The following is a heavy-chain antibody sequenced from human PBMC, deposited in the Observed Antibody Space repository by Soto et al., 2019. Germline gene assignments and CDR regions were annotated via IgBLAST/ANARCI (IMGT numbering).Heavy chain of an antibody. J-gene: IGHJ3*02. CDR1: GYTFTSYG. D-gene: IGHD1-26*01. V-gene: IGHV1-18*01. CDR2: ISAYNGNT. Sequence: QVQLVQSGAEVKKPGASVKVSCKASGYTFTSYGISWVRQAPGQGLEWMGWISAYNGNTNYAQKLQGRVTMTTDTSTSTAYMELRSLRSDDTAVYYCASSTDLGSPRDDAFDIWGQGTMVTVSS. CDR3: ASSTDLGSPRDDAFDI.